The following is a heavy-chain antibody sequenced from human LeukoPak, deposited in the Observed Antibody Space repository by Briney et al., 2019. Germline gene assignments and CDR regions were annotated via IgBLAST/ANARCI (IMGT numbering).Heavy chain of an antibody. V-gene: IGHV4-38-2*02. J-gene: IGHJ4*02. Sequence: PSETLSLTCTVSGYSFSSGYYWGWIRQPPGKGLEWIGSIYHSGSTYYNPSLKSRVTISVDTSKNQFSLKLSSVTAADTAVYYCARVANYDYVWGSPSDYWGQGTLVTVSS. CDR1: GYSFSSGYY. CDR3: ARVANYDYVWGSPSDY. D-gene: IGHD3-16*01. CDR2: IYHSGST.